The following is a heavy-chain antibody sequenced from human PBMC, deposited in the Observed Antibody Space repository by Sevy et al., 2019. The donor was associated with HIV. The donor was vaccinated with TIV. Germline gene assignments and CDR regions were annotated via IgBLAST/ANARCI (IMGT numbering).Heavy chain of an antibody. Sequence: GGSLRLSCAASGFTFSSYSMNWVRQAPGKGLEWVSYISSSSRTIYYADSVKGRFTISRDNAKNSLYLQMNSLRAEDTAVYYCATTGPAGCFYDCSGSAYWGQGTLVTGSS. V-gene: IGHV3-48*01. CDR1: GFTFSSYS. D-gene: IGHD2-15*01. J-gene: IGHJ4*02. CDR2: ISSSSRTI. CDR3: ATTGPAGCFYDCSGSAY.